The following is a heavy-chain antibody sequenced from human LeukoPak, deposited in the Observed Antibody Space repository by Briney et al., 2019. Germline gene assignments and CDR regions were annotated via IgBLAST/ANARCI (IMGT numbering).Heavy chain of an antibody. CDR2: INPNSGTT. CDR1: GYTFTGYY. Sequence: ASVKVSCKASGYTFTGYYMHRVRQDPGQGLEWMGWINPNSGTTHYEWNFQGRVTITSDTSISQAYMELSSLRSDDTAVYYCTRPPTITTWRIFDFWGQGTPVTVSS. D-gene: IGHD4-11*01. J-gene: IGHJ4*02. V-gene: IGHV1-2*02. CDR3: TRPPTITTWRIFDF.